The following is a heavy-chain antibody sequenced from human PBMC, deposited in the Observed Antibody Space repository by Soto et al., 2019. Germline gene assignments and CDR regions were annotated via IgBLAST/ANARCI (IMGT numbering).Heavy chain of an antibody. CDR1: GGSISSYY. CDR2: IYYSGST. Sequence: QVQLQESGPGLVKPSETLSLTCTVSGGSISSYYWSWIRQPPGKGLEWIGYIYYSGSTNYNPSLKSRVTISVDTSKNQFSLKLSSVTAAAAAVYYCARHGCGGSCYGRGYYYYGMDVWGQGTTVTVSS. CDR3: ARHGCGGSCYGRGYYYYGMDV. V-gene: IGHV4-59*08. J-gene: IGHJ6*02. D-gene: IGHD2-15*01.